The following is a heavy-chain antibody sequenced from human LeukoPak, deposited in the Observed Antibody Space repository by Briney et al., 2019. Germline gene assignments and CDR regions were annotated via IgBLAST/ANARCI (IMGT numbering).Heavy chain of an antibody. D-gene: IGHD2-8*01. CDR2: IIPIFGTA. CDR1: GGTFSSYA. Sequence: ASVTVSCKASGGTFSSYAISWVRQAPGQGLEWMGGIIPIFGTANYAQKFQGRVTITTDESTSTAYMELSSLRSEDTAVYYCARGLMVSVMVYGDYYYMDVWGKGTTVTVSS. V-gene: IGHV1-69*05. CDR3: ARGLMVSVMVYGDYYYMDV. J-gene: IGHJ6*03.